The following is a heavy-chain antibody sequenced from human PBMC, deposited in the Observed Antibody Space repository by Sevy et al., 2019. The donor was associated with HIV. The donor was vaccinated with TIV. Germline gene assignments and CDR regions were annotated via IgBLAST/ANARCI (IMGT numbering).Heavy chain of an antibody. J-gene: IGHJ4*02. CDR3: ATHAGIAAAGRVFDY. V-gene: IGHV3-72*01. Sequence: GGSLRLSCAASGFTFSAPYMEWVRQAPGKGLEWVGRPRNKADSYTKEYAGSGKGRFTISRDDSKNSLYLQMNSLKTEDTAVYYCATHAGIAAAGRVFDYWGQGSLVTVSS. CDR2: PRNKADSYTK. CDR1: GFTFSAPY. D-gene: IGHD6-13*01.